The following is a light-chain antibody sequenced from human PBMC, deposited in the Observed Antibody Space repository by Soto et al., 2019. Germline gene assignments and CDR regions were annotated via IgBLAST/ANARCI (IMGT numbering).Light chain of an antibody. CDR1: PSVSTN. V-gene: IGKV3-20*01. Sequence: DIVLRHSRATLSLSPGERATPSCRASPSVSTNLAWYQQKPGQVPRVLIYGASTRATEIPARFSGSGSGTDFTLTISRLEPEDFAMYYCQQCGGSPTFGQGTKVDIK. CDR3: QQCGGSPT. J-gene: IGKJ1*01. CDR2: GAS.